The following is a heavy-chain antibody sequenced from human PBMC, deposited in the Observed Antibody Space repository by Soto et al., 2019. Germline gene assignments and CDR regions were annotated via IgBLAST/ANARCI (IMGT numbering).Heavy chain of an antibody. CDR2: ISSSSSYI. CDR1: GFTFSSYS. V-gene: IGHV3-21*01. CDR3: ARDRVPAANEDYYYYGMDV. Sequence: GGSLRLSCAASGFTFSSYSMNWVRQAPGKGLEWVSSISSSSSYIYYADSVKGRFTISRDNAKNSLYLQMNSLRAEDTAVYYCARDRVPAANEDYYYYGMDVWGQGTTVTVSS. J-gene: IGHJ6*02. D-gene: IGHD6-13*01.